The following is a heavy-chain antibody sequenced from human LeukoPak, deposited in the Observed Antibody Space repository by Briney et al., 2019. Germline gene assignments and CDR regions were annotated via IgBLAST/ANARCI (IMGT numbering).Heavy chain of an antibody. CDR1: GGSISSGGYS. CDR2: IYHSGST. J-gene: IGHJ4*02. D-gene: IGHD3-22*01. V-gene: IGHV4-30-2*01. Sequence: SETLSLTCAVPGGSISSGGYSWSWIRQPPGKGLEWIGYIYHSGSTYYNPSLKSRVTISVDRSKNQFSLKLSSVTAADTAVYYCARAPYYYDSSGYYYFDYWGQGTLVTVSS. CDR3: ARAPYYYDSSGYYYFDY.